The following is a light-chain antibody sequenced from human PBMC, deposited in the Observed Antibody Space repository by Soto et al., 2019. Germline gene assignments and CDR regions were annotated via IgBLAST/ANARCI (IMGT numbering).Light chain of an antibody. CDR2: GAS. V-gene: IGKV3-20*01. Sequence: EMVLTQSPYTLSLSPGERAALSCRASQRVTSNYLAWYQKKPDQAPRLLIYGASIRANGIPDRFSGSGSGTDFTLKINRVEAEDVGTYYCMQALQSLTFGQGTRLEIK. CDR1: QRVTSNY. CDR3: MQALQSLT. J-gene: IGKJ5*01.